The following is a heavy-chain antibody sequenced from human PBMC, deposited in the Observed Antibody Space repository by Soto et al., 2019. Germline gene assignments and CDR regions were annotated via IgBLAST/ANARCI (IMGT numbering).Heavy chain of an antibody. CDR1: GFTFGSYW. CDR2: IKPDGSAT. V-gene: IGHV3-7*01. Sequence: GSLRLSCAVSGFTFGSYWMNWVRLIPGKGLEWVAYIKPDGSATYYVDSVKGRFTISRDNAKNSLYLQMNSLRVEDTSVYYCARAGYCGPGCYYYFDYWGQGTLVTVSS. J-gene: IGHJ4*02. D-gene: IGHD2-21*02. CDR3: ARAGYCGPGCYYYFDY.